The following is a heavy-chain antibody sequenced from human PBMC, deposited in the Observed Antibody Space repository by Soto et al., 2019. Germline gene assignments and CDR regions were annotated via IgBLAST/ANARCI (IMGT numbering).Heavy chain of an antibody. D-gene: IGHD3-10*01. CDR2: IGTAGDT. CDR1: GFTFSSYD. V-gene: IGHV3-13*04. CDR3: ARGVTMVRGVIIDWFDP. Sequence: EVQLVESGGGLVQPGGSLRLSCAASGFTFSSYDMPWVRQATGKGLEWVSTIGTAGDTYYPGSVKGRFTISRENAKNSLYLQMNSLRAGDTAVYYCARGVTMVRGVIIDWFDPWGQGTLVTVSS. J-gene: IGHJ5*02.